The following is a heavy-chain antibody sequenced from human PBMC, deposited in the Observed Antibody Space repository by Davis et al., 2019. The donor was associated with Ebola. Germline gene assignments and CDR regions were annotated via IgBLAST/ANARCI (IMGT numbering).Heavy chain of an antibody. V-gene: IGHV4-59*12. CDR2: IYYSGST. CDR1: GGSISSYY. Sequence: GSLRLSCTVSGGSISSYYWSWIRQPPGKGLEWIGYIYYSGSTNYNPSLKSRVTISVDRSKNQFSLKLSSVTAADTAVYYCARGDSSDGMDVWGKGTTVTVSS. J-gene: IGHJ6*04. D-gene: IGHD3-22*01. CDR3: ARGDSSDGMDV.